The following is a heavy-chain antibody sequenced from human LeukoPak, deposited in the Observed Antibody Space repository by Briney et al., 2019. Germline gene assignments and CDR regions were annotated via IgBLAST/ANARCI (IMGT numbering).Heavy chain of an antibody. V-gene: IGHV3-33*06. Sequence: GGSLRLSCAASGFTFSSYGMHWVRQAPGKGLEWVAVIWYDGTKKYYADSVRGRFTISRDNSKNTLYLQMNSLRAEDTAVYYCAKGYCGSPSCYPNYMDVWGKGTTVTVSS. CDR2: IWYDGTKK. D-gene: IGHD2-2*01. J-gene: IGHJ6*03. CDR1: GFTFSSYG. CDR3: AKGYCGSPSCYPNYMDV.